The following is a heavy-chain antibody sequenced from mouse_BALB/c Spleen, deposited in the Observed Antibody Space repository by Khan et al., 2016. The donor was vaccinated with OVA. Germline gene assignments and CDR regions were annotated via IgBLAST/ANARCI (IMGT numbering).Heavy chain of an antibody. Sequence: VQLQESGAELAKPGASVKMSCKASGYTFINYWILWVKQRPGQGLEWIGYINPSTGYTEYNQNLKDKATLTEDKSSSTASMQLSSLTSEDSAVYCCSRRGLRWYFDYWGQGTTLTVSS. J-gene: IGHJ2*01. CDR2: INPSTGYT. CDR3: SRRGLRWYFDY. D-gene: IGHD1-1*01. V-gene: IGHV1-7*01. CDR1: GYTFINYW.